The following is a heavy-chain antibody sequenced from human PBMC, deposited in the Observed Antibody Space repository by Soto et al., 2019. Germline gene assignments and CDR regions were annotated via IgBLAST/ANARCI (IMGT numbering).Heavy chain of an antibody. Sequence: QVQLVESGGGLVKPGGSLRLSCAASGFTFSDYYMSWIRQAPRKGLEWVSYISSSSSYTNYADSVKGRFTISRDNAKNSLYLEMNSLRAEDTAVYYCARCVIAGAGNPSYYFDYWGQGTLVTVSS. CDR2: ISSSSSYT. D-gene: IGHD6-19*01. V-gene: IGHV3-11*06. J-gene: IGHJ4*02. CDR3: ARCVIAGAGNPSYYFDY. CDR1: GFTFSDYY.